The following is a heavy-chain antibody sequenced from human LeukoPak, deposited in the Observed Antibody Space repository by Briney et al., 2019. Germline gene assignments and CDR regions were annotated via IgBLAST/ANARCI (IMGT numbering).Heavy chain of an antibody. CDR3: VKKNDYYTSESFYVWWYFDL. V-gene: IGHV3-30*02. Sequence: GSLRLSCAATGFIFSNYGMHWVRQAPGKGLEWVALIWYDGSNKYYAASVKGRFTISRDNSKTTLYLQMDSLRPEDTAVYYCVKKNDYYTSESFYVWWYFDLWGRGALVTVSS. CDR1: GFIFSNYG. D-gene: IGHD3-22*01. CDR2: IWYDGSNK. J-gene: IGHJ2*01.